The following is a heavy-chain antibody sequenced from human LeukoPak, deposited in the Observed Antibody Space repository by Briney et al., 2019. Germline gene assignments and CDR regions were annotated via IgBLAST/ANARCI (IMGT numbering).Heavy chain of an antibody. Sequence: GGSLRLSCVVSGFTFSIYAMAWVRQAPGKGLEWVSGISDQTYYTDSVRGRFTISRDNSKNALYLQMNSLRAEDTAVYYCAKIPILTGYFPQDDAFDIWGQGTMVTVSS. CDR1: GFTFSIYA. CDR3: AKIPILTGYFPQDDAFDI. J-gene: IGHJ3*02. V-gene: IGHV3-23*01. D-gene: IGHD3-9*01. CDR2: ISDQT.